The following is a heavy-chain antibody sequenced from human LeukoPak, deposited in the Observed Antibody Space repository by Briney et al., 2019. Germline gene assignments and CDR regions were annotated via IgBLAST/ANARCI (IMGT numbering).Heavy chain of an antibody. CDR2: ISSNGGST. CDR1: GFTFSSYA. D-gene: IGHD1-7*01. J-gene: IGHJ6*02. Sequence: GGSLRLSCAASGFTFSSYAMHWVRQAPGKGLEYVSAISSNGGSTYYANSVKGRFTISRDNSKNTLYLQMGSLRAEDMAVHYCARGHNWNYGYYYYGMDVWGQGTTVTVSS. V-gene: IGHV3-64*01. CDR3: ARGHNWNYGYYYYGMDV.